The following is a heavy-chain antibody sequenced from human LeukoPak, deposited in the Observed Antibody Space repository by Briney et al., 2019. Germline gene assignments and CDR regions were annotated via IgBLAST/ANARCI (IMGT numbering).Heavy chain of an antibody. CDR1: GFTFSQYD. D-gene: IGHD2/OR15-2a*01. V-gene: IGHV3-30*18. CDR3: ANRLNNAFEM. J-gene: IGHJ3*02. CDR2: MSSDVSHK. Sequence: PGGSLRLSCAASGFTFSQYDIHWVRQAPGKGLEWVAVMSSDVSHKYYADYVEGRFTLSGDNSRNTVYLQMNSLRPEDTAIYYCANRLNNAFEMWGQGTMVTVFS.